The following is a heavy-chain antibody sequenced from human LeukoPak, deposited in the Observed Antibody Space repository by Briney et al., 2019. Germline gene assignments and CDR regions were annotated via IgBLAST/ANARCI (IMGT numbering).Heavy chain of an antibody. J-gene: IGHJ4*02. CDR2: ITGSGAST. D-gene: IGHD3-10*01. CDR3: AKFTRTLVRGALVN. V-gene: IGHV3-23*01. CDR1: GFTFSNSG. Sequence: PGGSLRLSCAASGFTFSNSGMSWVRQAPGKGLEWVSSITGSGASTYYTDSVKGRFTISRDNSKNTLYLQMNSLRAEDTAVYYCAKFTRTLVRGALVNWGQGTLVTVSS.